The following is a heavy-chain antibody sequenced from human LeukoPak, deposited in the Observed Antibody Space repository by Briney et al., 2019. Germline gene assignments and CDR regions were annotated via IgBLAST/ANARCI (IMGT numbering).Heavy chain of an antibody. CDR2: INPNSGGT. V-gene: IGHV1-2*02. Sequence: ASVKVSCKASGYTFTGYYMHWVRQAPGQGLEWMGWINPNSGGTNYAQKFQGRVTMTRDTSISTAYMELSRLRSDDTAVYYCARDLAYGSGSYGFDPWGQGTLVTVSS. J-gene: IGHJ5*02. CDR1: GYTFTGYY. CDR3: ARDLAYGSGSYGFDP. D-gene: IGHD3-10*01.